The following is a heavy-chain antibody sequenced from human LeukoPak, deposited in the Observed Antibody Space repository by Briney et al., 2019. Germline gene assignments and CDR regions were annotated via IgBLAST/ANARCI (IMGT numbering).Heavy chain of an antibody. D-gene: IGHD3-22*01. Sequence: PGGSLRLSCAASGVTFSRHSITWVRQAPGKGLEWVSSISSRSGDIYYADSVKGRFTISRDNAKNSLYLQMNSLRAADTAVYYCARALYSHTRGLYYQAFDWGQGTLVTVSS. CDR3: ARALYSHTRGLYYQAFD. CDR1: GVTFSRHS. V-gene: IGHV3-21*01. J-gene: IGHJ4*02. CDR2: ISSRSGDI.